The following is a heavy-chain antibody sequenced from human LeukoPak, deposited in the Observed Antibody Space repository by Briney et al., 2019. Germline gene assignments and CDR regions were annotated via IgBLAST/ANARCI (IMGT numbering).Heavy chain of an antibody. D-gene: IGHD1-26*01. CDR2: INHSGST. J-gene: IGHJ3*02. V-gene: IGHV4-34*01. Sequence: SETLSLACAVYGGSFSGYYWSWLRQPPGKGLEWIGEINHSGSTNYNPSLKSRVTISVDTSKNQFSLKLSFMTAADTAVYYCARKWELHAFDIWAKGQWSPSLQ. CDR3: ARKWELHAFDI. CDR1: GGSFSGYY.